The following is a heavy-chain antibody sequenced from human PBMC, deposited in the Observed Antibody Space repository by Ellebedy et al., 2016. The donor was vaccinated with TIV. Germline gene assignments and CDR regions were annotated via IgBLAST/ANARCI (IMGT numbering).Heavy chain of an antibody. CDR2: ISGSGGST. J-gene: IGHJ4*02. CDR1: GFTFSSYA. Sequence: GESLKISXAASGFTFSSYAMSWVRQAPGKGLEWVSAISGSGGSTYYADSVKGRFTISRDNSKNTLYLQMNSLRAEDTAVYYCAKDDYGDYLFDYWGQGTLVTVSS. D-gene: IGHD4-17*01. V-gene: IGHV3-23*01. CDR3: AKDDYGDYLFDY.